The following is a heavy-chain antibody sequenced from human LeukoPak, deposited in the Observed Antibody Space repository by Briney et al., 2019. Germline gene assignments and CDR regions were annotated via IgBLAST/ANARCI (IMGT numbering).Heavy chain of an antibody. J-gene: IGHJ4*02. Sequence: ASVKVSCRASGYTFTSYYMHWVRQAPGQGLEWMGIINPSGGSTSYAQKFQGRVTMTRDMSTSTVYMELSSRRSEDTAVYYCARDRGGYNSYYFDYWGQGTLVTVSS. CDR1: GYTFTSYY. CDR3: ARDRGGYNSYYFDY. V-gene: IGHV1-46*01. CDR2: INPSGGST. D-gene: IGHD5-24*01.